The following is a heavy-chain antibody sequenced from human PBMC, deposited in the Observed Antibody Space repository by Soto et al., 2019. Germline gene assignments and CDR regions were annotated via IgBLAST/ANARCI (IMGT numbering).Heavy chain of an antibody. CDR2: ILSNDET. J-gene: IGHJ4*02. V-gene: IGHV2-26*01. D-gene: IGHD4-17*01. CDR1: GFSLNNARVA. Sequence: QVTLKESGPVVVKPTETLTLTCTVSGFSLNNARVAVSWIRQPPGKALEWLAHILSNDETSYNRSLRSRLTISTDISKSHVLRPMTHMDPEDAATDDCARGLAPKRYYFDYWGQGALVTVAS. CDR3: ARGLAPKRYYFDY.